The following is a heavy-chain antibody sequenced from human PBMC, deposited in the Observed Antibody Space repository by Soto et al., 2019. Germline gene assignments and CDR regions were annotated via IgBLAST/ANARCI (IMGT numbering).Heavy chain of an antibody. CDR1: GGSISGSNYY. CDR3: VRRTACTGGSCSTDY. CDR2: IYFSGIT. D-gene: IGHD2-15*01. J-gene: IGHJ4*02. Sequence: SETLSLTCTVSGGSISGSNYYWGWIRQSPGKGLEWIGSIYFSGITYYNPSLKSRVTISVDTSKNQFSLQLISVTAADTAVYFCVRRTACTGGSCSTDYWGQGALVTVSS. V-gene: IGHV4-39*01.